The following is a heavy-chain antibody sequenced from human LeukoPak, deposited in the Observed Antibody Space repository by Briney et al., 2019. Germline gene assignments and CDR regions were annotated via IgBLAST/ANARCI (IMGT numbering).Heavy chain of an antibody. CDR2: IDPNSGGT. CDR1: GYTFTDNY. J-gene: IGHJ4*02. CDR3: ARVPGPYTTSRFDY. D-gene: IGHD6-13*01. V-gene: IGHV1-2*02. Sequence: ASVKVSCKTSGYTFTDNYLHWVRQAPGQGLEWMGRIDPNSGGTNYAQKFQVRVTVTRDTSISTVYMELSGLRSDDTAVYYCARVPGPYTTSRFDYWGQGTLVTVSS.